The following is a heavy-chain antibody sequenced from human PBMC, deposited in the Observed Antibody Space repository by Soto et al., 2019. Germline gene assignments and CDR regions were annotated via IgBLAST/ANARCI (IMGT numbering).Heavy chain of an antibody. CDR3: ASDSGRDYLYYYYGTDV. D-gene: IGHD4-17*01. CDR1: GFTFSSYT. J-gene: IGHJ6*02. CDR2: IGTSSSYR. V-gene: IGHV3-21*01. Sequence: PWGSLRLSCAASGFTFSSYTMNWVRQAPGGGLEWVSSIGTSSSYRYYADSVKGRFTISRDNAKNSLFLQMNNLRADDTAVYYCASDSGRDYLYYYYGTDVWGQGTTATVSS.